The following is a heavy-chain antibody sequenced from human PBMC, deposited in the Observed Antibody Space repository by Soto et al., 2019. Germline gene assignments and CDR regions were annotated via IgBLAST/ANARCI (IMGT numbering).Heavy chain of an antibody. CDR3: AKDMGIAVAGTYYYYGMDV. Sequence: PGGSLRLSCAASGFTFDDYTMHWVRQAPGKGLEWVSLISWDGGSTYYADSVKGRFTISRDNSKNSLYLQMNSLRTEDTALYYCAKDMGIAVAGTYYYYGMDVWGQGTTVTVSS. CDR1: GFTFDDYT. J-gene: IGHJ6*02. D-gene: IGHD6-19*01. CDR2: ISWDGGST. V-gene: IGHV3-43*01.